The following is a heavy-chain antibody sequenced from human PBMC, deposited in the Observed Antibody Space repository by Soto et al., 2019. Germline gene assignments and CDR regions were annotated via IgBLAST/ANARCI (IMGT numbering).Heavy chain of an antibody. D-gene: IGHD3-22*01. Sequence: ASVKVSCKVSGYTFTGYYMHWVRQAPGQGLEWMGWINPNSGGTNYAQKFQGRVTMTRDTSISTAYMELSRLRSDDTAVYYCARDRETYYYDSSGSIDYWGQGTRFTVSS. V-gene: IGHV1-2*02. CDR2: INPNSGGT. J-gene: IGHJ4*02. CDR3: ARDRETYYYDSSGSIDY. CDR1: GYTFTGYY.